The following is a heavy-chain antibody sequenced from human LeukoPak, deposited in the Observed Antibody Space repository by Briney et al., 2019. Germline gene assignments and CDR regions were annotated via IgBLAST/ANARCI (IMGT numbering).Heavy chain of an antibody. CDR3: ARARPYGDYALAGY. D-gene: IGHD4-17*01. J-gene: IGHJ4*02. V-gene: IGHV1-46*01. Sequence: ASVKVSCKASGYTFTSYYMHWVRQAPGQGLEWMGIINPSGGSTSYAQKFQGRVTMTTDTSTSTAYMELRSLRSDDTAVYYCARARPYGDYALAGYWGQGTLVTVSS. CDR2: INPSGGST. CDR1: GYTFTSYY.